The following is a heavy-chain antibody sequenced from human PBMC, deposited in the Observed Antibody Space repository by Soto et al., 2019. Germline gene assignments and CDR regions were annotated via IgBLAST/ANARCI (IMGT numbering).Heavy chain of an antibody. J-gene: IGHJ5*02. D-gene: IGHD6-13*01. CDR3: ARVHLTSSWAYTWFDP. CDR1: GGTFSTYA. V-gene: IGHV1-69*13. Sequence: ASVKVSCKASGGTFSTYAITWVRQAPGQGLEWMGGXXXXXXXXXXAQRFQGRVTITADESTSTAYMELSSLRFEDTAVYYCARVHLTSSWAYTWFDPWGQGTGVTVSS. CDR2: XXXXXXXX.